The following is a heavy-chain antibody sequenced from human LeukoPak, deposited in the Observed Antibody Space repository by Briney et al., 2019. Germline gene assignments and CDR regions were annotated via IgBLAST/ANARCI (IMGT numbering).Heavy chain of an antibody. J-gene: IGHJ5*02. CDR1: GYTFTGYY. D-gene: IGHD6-13*01. CDR3: ARDRYPHKPRAAPGPNWFDP. CDR2: INPNSGGT. V-gene: IGHV1-2*02. Sequence: ASVKVSCKASGYTFTGYYMHWVRQAPGQGLEWMGWINPNSGGTNYAQKFQGRVTMTRDTSISTAYMELSRLRSDDTAVYYCARDRYPHKPRAAPGPNWFDPWGQGTLVTVSS.